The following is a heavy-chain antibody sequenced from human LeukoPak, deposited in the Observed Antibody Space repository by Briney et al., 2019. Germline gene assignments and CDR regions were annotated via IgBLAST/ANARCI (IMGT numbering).Heavy chain of an antibody. D-gene: IGHD3-22*01. V-gene: IGHV1-8*01. CDR3: ARGQTSVDYYDSSGFPDAFDI. Sequence: ASVKVSCKASGYTFTSYDINWVRQATGQGLEWMGWMNPNSGNTGYVQKFQGRVTMTRNTSISTAYMELSSLRSEDTAVYYCARGQTSVDYYDSSGFPDAFDIWGQGTMVTVSS. J-gene: IGHJ3*02. CDR2: MNPNSGNT. CDR1: GYTFTSYD.